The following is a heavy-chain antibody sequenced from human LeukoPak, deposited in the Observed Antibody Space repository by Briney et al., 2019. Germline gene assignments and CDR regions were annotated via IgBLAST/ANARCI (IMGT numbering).Heavy chain of an antibody. V-gene: IGHV3-23*01. CDR3: GKTIWYGQNPDYIDD. CDR2: IRSSGST. J-gene: IGHJ4*02. D-gene: IGHD3-10*01. CDR1: GFSFSSYA. Sequence: GGSLRLSCAASGFSFSSYAMSWGRQAPGKGLEWVSSIRSSGSTYYAPSVKGRFTISRDTSKNTLFLQMDSLRGEDTAVYYCGKTIWYGQNPDYIDDWGQGTLVTVSS.